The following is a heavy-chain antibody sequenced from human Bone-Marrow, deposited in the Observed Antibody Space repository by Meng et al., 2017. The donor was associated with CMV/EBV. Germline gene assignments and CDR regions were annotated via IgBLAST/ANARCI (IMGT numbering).Heavy chain of an antibody. J-gene: IGHJ4*02. D-gene: IGHD3-3*01. CDR3: ARTGSRYYDFWSGYSHFDY. V-gene: IGHV4-34*01. CDR1: GFTFSSYA. Sequence: ESLKISCAASGFTFSSYAMSWVRQAPGKGLEWIGEINHRGGTNYNSSLKSRVIISVDTSKNQFSLKLSSVTAADTATYYCARTGSRYYDFWSGYSHFDYWGRERGSPSPQ. CDR2: INHRGGT.